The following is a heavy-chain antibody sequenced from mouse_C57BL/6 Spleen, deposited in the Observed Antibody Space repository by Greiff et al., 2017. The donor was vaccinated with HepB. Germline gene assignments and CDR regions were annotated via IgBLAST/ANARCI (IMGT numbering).Heavy chain of an antibody. CDR3: SIENFSDGSSFDS. CDR2: IYPGDGDT. V-gene: IGHV1-82*01. Sequence: QVQLQQSGPELVKPGASVKISCKASGYAFSSSWMNWVKQRPGKGLEWIGRIYPGDGDTNYNGKFKGKATLTADTSSSTAYMKRSSLTSEDSAVYFCSIENFSDGSSFDSWGKGTTLTAPS. D-gene: IGHD1-1*01. CDR1: GYAFSSSW. J-gene: IGHJ2*01.